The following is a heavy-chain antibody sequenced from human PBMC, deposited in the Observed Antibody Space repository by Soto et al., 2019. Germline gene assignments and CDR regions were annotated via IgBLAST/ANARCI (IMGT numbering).Heavy chain of an antibody. V-gene: IGHV3-30*18. CDR2: ISYDGSNK. CDR3: AKSYSSIPLDY. CDR1: GVTFSSYG. Sequence: GGSLRLSCAASGVTFSSYGMHWVRQAPGKGLEWVAVISYDGSNKYYADSVKGRFTISRDNSKNTPYLQMNSLRAEDTAVYYCAKSYSSIPLDYWGQGTLVTVSS. J-gene: IGHJ4*02. D-gene: IGHD6-19*01.